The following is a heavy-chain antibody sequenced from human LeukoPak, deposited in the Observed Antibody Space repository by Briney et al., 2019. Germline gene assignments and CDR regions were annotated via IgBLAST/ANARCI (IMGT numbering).Heavy chain of an antibody. CDR3: ARGRVTVASDWYFDL. CDR1: GYTFTASY. J-gene: IGHJ2*01. CDR2: INPNSVGT. Sequence: SVKVSCKASGYTFTASYMHWVRQAPGQGLEWTGWINPNSVGTNYAQTFKGRVTMTRDTSSSTAYMQLSRLRSDDTSVYYWARGRVTVASDWYFDLWGRGTLVTVSS. V-gene: IGHV1-2*02. D-gene: IGHD5-12*01.